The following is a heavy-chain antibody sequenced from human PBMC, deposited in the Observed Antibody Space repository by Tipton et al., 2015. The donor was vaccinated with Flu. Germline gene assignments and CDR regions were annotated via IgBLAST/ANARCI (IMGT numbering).Heavy chain of an antibody. CDR2: IKGDGSDT. V-gene: IGHV3-74*01. Sequence: GSLRLSCAASGFPFSPYWIHWVRQAPGKGLVWVSRIKGDGSDTNYADSVKGRFTISRDNAKSTVYLQLNSLRAEDTAVYYCTRRLVEDWGQGTQVTVSS. CDR3: TRRLVED. J-gene: IGHJ4*02. CDR1: GFPFSPYW.